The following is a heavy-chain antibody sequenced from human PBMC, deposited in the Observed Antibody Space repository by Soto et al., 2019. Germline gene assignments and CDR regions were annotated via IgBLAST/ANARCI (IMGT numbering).Heavy chain of an antibody. Sequence: GGSLRLSCAASGFTFSDYYMSWIRQAPGKGLEWVSYISSSGSTIYYADSVKGRFTIPRDNAKNSLYLQMNSLRAEDTAVYYCARGSDVDIVKTVAFDIWGQGTMVTVSS. D-gene: IGHD5-12*01. CDR2: ISSSGSTI. J-gene: IGHJ3*02. CDR1: GFTFSDYY. CDR3: ARGSDVDIVKTVAFDI. V-gene: IGHV3-11*01.